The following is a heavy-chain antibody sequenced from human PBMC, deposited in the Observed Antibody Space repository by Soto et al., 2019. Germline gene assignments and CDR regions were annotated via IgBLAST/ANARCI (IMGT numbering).Heavy chain of an antibody. CDR3: AREGYCSGGSCPNWFDP. CDR1: GFTFSSYW. V-gene: IGHV3-7*03. Sequence: LRLSCAASGFTFSSYWMSGVRQAPGKGLEWVANIKQDGSGKYYVDSVKGRFTISRDNAKNSLYLQMNSLRAEDTAVYYCAREGYCSGGSCPNWFDPWGQGTLVTVSS. J-gene: IGHJ5*02. CDR2: IKQDGSGK. D-gene: IGHD2-15*01.